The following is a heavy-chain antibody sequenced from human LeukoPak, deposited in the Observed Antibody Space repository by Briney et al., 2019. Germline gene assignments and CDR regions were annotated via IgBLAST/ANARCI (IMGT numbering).Heavy chain of an antibody. CDR2: IIPIFGTA. V-gene: IGHV1-69*06. CDR3: ASGGLGAVAAHFDY. J-gene: IGHJ4*02. D-gene: IGHD6-19*01. Sequence: SVKVSCKASGGTFSSYAISWVRQAPGQGLEWMGGIIPIFGTANYAQKFQGRVTITADKSTSTAYMELSSLRSEDTAVYYCASGGLGAVAAHFDYWGQGTLVTVSS. CDR1: GGTFSSYA.